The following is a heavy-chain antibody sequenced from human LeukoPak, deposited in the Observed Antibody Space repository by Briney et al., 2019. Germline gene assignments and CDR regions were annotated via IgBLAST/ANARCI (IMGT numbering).Heavy chain of an antibody. D-gene: IGHD6-6*01. CDR3: ARDEYTTRFDY. V-gene: IGHV4-4*07. J-gene: IGHJ4*02. Sequence: TSSETLSLTCTVSGGSISSYYWSWIRQPAGKGLEWIGRIYTTGSTNYNPSLKSRVTMSVDTSKNQFSLKLSSVTAADTAVYYCARDEYTTRFDYWGQGTLVTVSS. CDR2: IYTTGST. CDR1: GGSISSYY.